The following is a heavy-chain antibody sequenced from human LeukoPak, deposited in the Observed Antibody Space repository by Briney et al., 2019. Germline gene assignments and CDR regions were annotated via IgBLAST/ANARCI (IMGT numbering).Heavy chain of an antibody. CDR2: ISGSGGTT. Sequence: PGGSLRLSCAASGFTFSSYAMSWVRQAPGKGLEWVSSISGSGGTTFYADSVKGRFTISRDNSKNTLYLQMNTLRAEDTAVYYCAKSKSGYCDYWGQGTLVTVSS. V-gene: IGHV3-23*01. J-gene: IGHJ4*02. CDR1: GFTFSSYA. CDR3: AKSKSGYCDY. D-gene: IGHD3-3*01.